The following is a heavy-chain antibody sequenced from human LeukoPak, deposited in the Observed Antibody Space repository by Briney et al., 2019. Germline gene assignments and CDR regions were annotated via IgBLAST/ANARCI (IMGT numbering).Heavy chain of an antibody. D-gene: IGHD4/OR15-4a*01. J-gene: IGHJ4*02. CDR1: GASMSSHY. V-gene: IGHV4-59*11. CDR2: IDNGGSP. CDR3: ARDLGRVANDYYFDS. Sequence: SETLSLTCTISGASMSSHYWSWIRRPPGKELEWIGYIDNGGSPKYSPSLRSRVTISVVTSKNQFSLKLNSVTAADTAVYYCARDLGRVANDYYFDSWGQGTLVTVSS.